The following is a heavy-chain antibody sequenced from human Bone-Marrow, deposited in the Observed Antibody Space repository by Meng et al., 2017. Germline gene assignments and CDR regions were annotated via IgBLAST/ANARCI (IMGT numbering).Heavy chain of an antibody. J-gene: IGHJ6*02. CDR3: AREGYCANEICNPLYGMDV. V-gene: IGHV3-48*03. CDR1: GFTFSSYE. D-gene: IGHD2-8*01. Sequence: GESLKISCAASGFTFSSYEMHWVRQAPGKGLEWVSYISGSGRDIYYADSVKCRFTISRDNAKNSLYLQMNSLRVEDTAVYYCAREGYCANEICNPLYGMDVWGQGTTVTVSS. CDR2: ISGSGRDI.